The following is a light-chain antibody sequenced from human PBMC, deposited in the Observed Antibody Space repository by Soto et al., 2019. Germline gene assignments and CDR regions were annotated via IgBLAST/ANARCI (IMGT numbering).Light chain of an antibody. J-gene: IGLJ1*01. Sequence: LAQPASVSGSPGQSVTISCTGTSSDVGAYNSVSWYQQHPDKAPQLMIYKGTQRPSGVSNRFSGSTSGNAASLTISGLQAGDEADYFCCSSSPESTYVFGTGTKVTVL. CDR2: KGT. CDR3: CSSSPESTYV. CDR1: SSDVGAYNS. V-gene: IGLV2-23*01.